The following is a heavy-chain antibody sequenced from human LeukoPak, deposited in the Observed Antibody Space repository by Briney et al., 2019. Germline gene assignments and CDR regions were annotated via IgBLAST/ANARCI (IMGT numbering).Heavy chain of an antibody. CDR1: GGSFSGYY. CDR2: IYYSGST. Sequence: SETLSLTCAVSGGSFSGYYWSWIRQPPGKGLEWIGYIYYSGSTNYNPSLKSRVTISVDRSKNQFSLKLSSVTAAVMAVYYCARADIVVVTAIYWYFDLWGRGTLVTVSS. D-gene: IGHD2-21*02. CDR3: ARADIVVVTAIYWYFDL. V-gene: IGHV4-59*01. J-gene: IGHJ2*01.